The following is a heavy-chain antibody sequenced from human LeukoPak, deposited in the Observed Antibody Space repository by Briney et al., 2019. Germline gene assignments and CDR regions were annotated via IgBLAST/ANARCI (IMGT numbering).Heavy chain of an antibody. CDR2: INHSGST. J-gene: IGHJ4*02. V-gene: IGHV4-34*01. CDR1: GGSFSGYY. D-gene: IGHD1-26*01. CDR3: ATLGNGRTFDN. Sequence: SETLSLTCAVYGGSFSGYYWSWIRQPPGKGLEWIGEINHSGSTNYNPSLKSRVTISVDTSKNQFSLKLSSVTAVDTAVYYCATLGNGRTFDNWGQGTLVTVSS.